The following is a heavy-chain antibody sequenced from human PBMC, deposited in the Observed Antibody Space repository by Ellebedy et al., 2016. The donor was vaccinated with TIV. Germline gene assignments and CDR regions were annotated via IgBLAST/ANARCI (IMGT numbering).Heavy chain of an antibody. CDR1: GYTFTGYY. V-gene: IGHV1-2*02. D-gene: IGHD6-19*01. CDR3: ARGDSSGWSIYGMDV. CDR2: INPNSGGT. Sequence: ASVKVSCKASGYTFTGYYMHWVRQAPGQGLEWMGWINPNSGGTNYAQKFQGRVTMTRDTSISIAYMELSRLRSDDTAVYYCARGDSSGWSIYGMDVWGQGTTVTVSS. J-gene: IGHJ6*02.